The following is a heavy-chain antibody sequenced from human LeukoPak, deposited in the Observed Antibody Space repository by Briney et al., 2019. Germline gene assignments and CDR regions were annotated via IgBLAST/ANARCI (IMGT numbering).Heavy chain of an antibody. D-gene: IGHD6-25*01. Sequence: PGGSLRLSCAPSGFTFSDYAMSWVRQALGKGLEWVSTISGTGDSTYYAESVKGRFTISRDNFNHMLYLQMNSLSAEDTAVYYCPRGLSGSTGPYFDHWGQGSLVTVSS. CDR2: ISGTGDST. CDR3: PRGLSGSTGPYFDH. J-gene: IGHJ4*02. CDR1: GFTFSDYA. V-gene: IGHV3-23*01.